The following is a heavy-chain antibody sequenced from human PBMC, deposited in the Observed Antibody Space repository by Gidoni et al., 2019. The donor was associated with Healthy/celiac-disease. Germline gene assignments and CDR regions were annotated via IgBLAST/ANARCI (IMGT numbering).Heavy chain of an antibody. D-gene: IGHD3-16*02. CDR3: ARGFPMITFGGVIVRPFDY. Sequence: QVQLQQWGAGLLKPSETLSLTCAVYGGSFSGYYWSWIRQPPGKGLEWIGEINHSGSTNYNPSLKSRVTISVDTSKNQFSLKLSSVTAADTAVYYCARGFPMITFGGVIVRPFDYWGQGTLVTVSS. CDR1: GGSFSGYY. CDR2: INHSGST. V-gene: IGHV4-34*01. J-gene: IGHJ4*02.